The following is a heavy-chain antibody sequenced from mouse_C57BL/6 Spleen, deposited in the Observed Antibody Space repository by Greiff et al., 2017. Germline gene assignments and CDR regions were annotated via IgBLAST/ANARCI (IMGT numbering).Heavy chain of an antibody. D-gene: IGHD2-5*01. CDR3: ARRGYSNCYRYFDV. J-gene: IGHJ1*03. Sequence: VQLQQSGPELVKPGASVKIPCTASGYTFTDYNMDWVKQSHGKSLEWIGDINPNNGGTIYNQKFKGKATLTVDKSSSTAYMELRSLTSEDTAVYYCARRGYSNCYRYFDVWGTGTTVTVSS. CDR1: GYTFTDYN. V-gene: IGHV1-18*01. CDR2: INPNNGGT.